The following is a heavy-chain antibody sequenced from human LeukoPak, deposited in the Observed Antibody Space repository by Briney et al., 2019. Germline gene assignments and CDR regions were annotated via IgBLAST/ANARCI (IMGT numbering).Heavy chain of an antibody. Sequence: GGSLRLSCATSGFTFSNYWMSWLRQAPGKELVWVSRIKHDGSIATYAESVKGRFTISRDNARNTLYLQMNSLRVDDTAVYYCAKSDWFDPWGRGTPVTVSS. CDR1: GFTFSNYW. CDR3: AKSDWFDP. J-gene: IGHJ5*02. V-gene: IGHV3-74*03. CDR2: IKHDGSIA.